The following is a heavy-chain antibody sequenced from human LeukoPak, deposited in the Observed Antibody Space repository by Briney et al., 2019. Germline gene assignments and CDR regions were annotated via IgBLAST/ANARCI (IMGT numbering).Heavy chain of an antibody. V-gene: IGHV4-31*03. CDR3: ARQSGPYSSSWFDY. D-gene: IGHD6-13*01. Sequence: SQTLSLTCTVSGGSISSGGYYWNWIRQHPGEGLEWIGYIYYSGSTDYNPSLKSRVILSVDASKNQLSLKLSSVTAADTAVYYCARQSGPYSSSWFDYWGQGTLVTVSS. CDR1: GGSISSGGYY. CDR2: IYYSGST. J-gene: IGHJ4*02.